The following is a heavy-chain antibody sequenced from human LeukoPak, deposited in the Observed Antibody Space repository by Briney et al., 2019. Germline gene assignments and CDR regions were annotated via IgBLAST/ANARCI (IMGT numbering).Heavy chain of an antibody. CDR2: IYYSGST. CDR1: GGSISSYY. V-gene: IGHV4-59*08. D-gene: IGHD6-13*01. CDR3: ASLIAAAGTRDAFDI. Sequence: SETLTLTCTVSGGSISSYYWSWIRQPPGKGLEWIGYIYYSGSTNYNPSLKSRVTISVDTSKNQFSLKLSSVTAADTAVYYCASLIAAAGTRDAFDIWGQGKMVTVSS. J-gene: IGHJ3*02.